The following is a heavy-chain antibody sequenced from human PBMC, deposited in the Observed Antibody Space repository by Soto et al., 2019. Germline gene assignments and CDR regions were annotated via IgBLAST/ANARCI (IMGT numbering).Heavy chain of an antibody. Sequence: SVKVSCKASGGTFSSYAISWVRQAPGQGLEWMGGIIPIFGTANYAQKFQGRVTITADESTSTAYMELSSLRSEDTAVYYRARVGSSIAAQIRYYYYGMDVWGQGTTVTVSS. J-gene: IGHJ6*02. V-gene: IGHV1-69*13. CDR3: ARVGSSIAAQIRYYYYGMDV. D-gene: IGHD6-6*01. CDR1: GGTFSSYA. CDR2: IIPIFGTA.